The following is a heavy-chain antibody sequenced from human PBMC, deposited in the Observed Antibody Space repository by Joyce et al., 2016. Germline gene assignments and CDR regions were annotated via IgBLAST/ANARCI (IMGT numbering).Heavy chain of an antibody. CDR2: ISRRGGRT. Sequence: EVQLLESGGGLVQPGGSLRLSCAASGFTFSTYDMHWVRQAPGKGLEWVSVISRRGGRTYYADAVKGRFTISRDTSNNTLFLQMNSLRAEDTAVYYCARAGDGDYVTSCYYGMDVWGQGTTVTVFS. J-gene: IGHJ6*02. D-gene: IGHD4-17*01. V-gene: IGHV3-23*01. CDR1: GFTFSTYD. CDR3: ARAGDGDYVTSCYYGMDV.